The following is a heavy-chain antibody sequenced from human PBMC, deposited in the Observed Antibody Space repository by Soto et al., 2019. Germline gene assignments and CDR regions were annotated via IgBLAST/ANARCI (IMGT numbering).Heavy chain of an antibody. CDR1: GYSFSDYF. D-gene: IGHD1-26*01. CDR3: ARIKWGLNYYNGMDV. CDR2: INPKTAAT. Sequence: EASVKVSCKSSGYSFSDYFIQWVRQAPGQGLEWVAWINPKTAATNYAKKFQGRVSLTWDTSSTTAYMELTRLRPDDTAVYYCARIKWGLNYYNGMDVWGQGTTVTVSS. J-gene: IGHJ6*02. V-gene: IGHV1-2*02.